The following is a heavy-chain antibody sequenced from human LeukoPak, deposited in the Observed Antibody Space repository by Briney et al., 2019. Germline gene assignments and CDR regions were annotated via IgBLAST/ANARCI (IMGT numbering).Heavy chain of an antibody. D-gene: IGHD3-22*01. Sequence: PSETLSLTCAVYGGSFSGYYWSWIRQHPGKGLEWIGYIYYSGSTYYNPSLKSRVTISVDTSKNQFSLKLSSVTAADTAVYYCARVDSSGYYSKIKNWFDPWGQGTLVTVSS. CDR1: GGSFSGYY. J-gene: IGHJ5*02. V-gene: IGHV4-31*11. CDR3: ARVDSSGYYSKIKNWFDP. CDR2: IYYSGST.